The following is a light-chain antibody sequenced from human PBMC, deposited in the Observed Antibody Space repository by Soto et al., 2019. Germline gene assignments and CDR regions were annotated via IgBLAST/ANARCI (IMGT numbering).Light chain of an antibody. CDR2: WAS. CDR1: QTVLYSANNRNY. V-gene: IGKV4-1*01. J-gene: IGKJ1*01. Sequence: DIVMTQSPDSLAVSLGERATINCKSSQTVLYSANNRNYLAWYQLKPGQPPKLLISWASTRESGVPDRFSGSWSGTDFTLTISSLQAEDVGVYYCQQYYSTPPTFGQGTKVEIK. CDR3: QQYYSTPPT.